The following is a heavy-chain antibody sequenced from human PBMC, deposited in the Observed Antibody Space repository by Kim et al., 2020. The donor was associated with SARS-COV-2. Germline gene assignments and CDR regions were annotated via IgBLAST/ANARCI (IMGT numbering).Heavy chain of an antibody. V-gene: IGHV3-7*01. Sequence: YVESVKGRFTMSKDNAKNSLCLQMSSQRTEDTAIYYCAALDTVQVPGGIWGQGTLVAVSS. J-gene: IGHJ4*02. D-gene: IGHD3-10*01. CDR3: AALDTVQVPGGI.